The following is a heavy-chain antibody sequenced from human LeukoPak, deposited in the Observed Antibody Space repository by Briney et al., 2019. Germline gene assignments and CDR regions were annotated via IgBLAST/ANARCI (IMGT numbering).Heavy chain of an antibody. CDR3: ARDMGGSFPF. D-gene: IGHD1-26*01. Sequence: ASVKVSCKASGGTFSSYAISWVRQAPGQGLEWMGRINPNSGGTNYAQNFQGRVTMTRDTSISTAYMELSRLTSDDAAVYYCARDMGGSFPFWGQGTLVTVSS. CDR2: INPNSGGT. J-gene: IGHJ4*02. CDR1: GGTFSSYA. V-gene: IGHV1-2*06.